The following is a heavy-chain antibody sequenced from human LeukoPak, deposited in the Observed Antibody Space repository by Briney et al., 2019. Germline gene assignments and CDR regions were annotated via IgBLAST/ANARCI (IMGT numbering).Heavy chain of an antibody. J-gene: IGHJ5*02. Sequence: GGSLRLSCATSGFAFRKYAMNWVRQAPGEGLEWVSTISGSGGSTYYADSVKGRFTISRDNSKNTLDLQMNSLRAEDTAVYYCAKGPPFGSGSYYTWGQGTLVTVSS. CDR2: ISGSGGST. V-gene: IGHV3-23*01. D-gene: IGHD3-10*01. CDR1: GFAFRKYA. CDR3: AKGPPFGSGSYYT.